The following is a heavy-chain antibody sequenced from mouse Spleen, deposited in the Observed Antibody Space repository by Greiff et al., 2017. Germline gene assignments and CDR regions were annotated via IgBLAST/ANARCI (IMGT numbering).Heavy chain of an antibody. D-gene: IGHD2-3*01. J-gene: IGHJ2*01. CDR1: GYTFTSYW. CDR2: IDPSDSYT. V-gene: IGHV1-50*01. Sequence: VQLQQPGAELVKPGASVKLSCKASGYTFTSYWMQWVKPRPGQGLEWIGEIDPSDSYTNYNQKFKGKATLTVDTSSSTAYMQLSSLTSEDSAVYYCARSPDGYYFDYWGQGTTLTVSS. CDR3: ARSPDGYYFDY.